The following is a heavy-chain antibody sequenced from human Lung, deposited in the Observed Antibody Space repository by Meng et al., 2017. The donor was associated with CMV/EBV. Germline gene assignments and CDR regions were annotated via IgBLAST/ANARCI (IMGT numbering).Heavy chain of an antibody. D-gene: IGHD4-11*01. V-gene: IGHV3-21*01. CDR3: ARDSNYYYYGMDV. CDR1: GFTVSSNE. J-gene: IGHJ6*02. CDR2: ISSSSSYI. Sequence: GESLKISCAASGFTVSSNEMSWVRQAPGKGLEWVSSISSSSSYIYYADSVKGRFTISRDNAKNSLYLQMNSLRAEDTAVYYCARDSNYYYYGMDVWGQGTTVTV.